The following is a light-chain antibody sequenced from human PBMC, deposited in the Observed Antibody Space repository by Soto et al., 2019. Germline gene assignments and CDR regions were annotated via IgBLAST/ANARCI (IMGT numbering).Light chain of an antibody. CDR2: EVN. Sequence: QYVLNPASSVSGSPGQSITFSCTVTSSDIGVYNYVSWYQQHPGKAPKLMIYEVNNRPSGVSNRFSGSKSGNTASLTISGLQAEDEADYYCSSYTTSNTYVFGTGTKVTVL. V-gene: IGLV2-14*01. CDR3: SSYTTSNTYV. J-gene: IGLJ1*01. CDR1: SSDIGVYNY.